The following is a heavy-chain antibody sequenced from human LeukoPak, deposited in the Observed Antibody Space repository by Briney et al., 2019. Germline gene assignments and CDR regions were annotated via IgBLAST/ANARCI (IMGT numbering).Heavy chain of an antibody. D-gene: IGHD5-12*01. CDR1: GGSISSYY. V-gene: IGHV4-59*08. CDR2: IYYSGST. Sequence: PSETLSLTCTVSGGSISSYYWSWIRQPPGKGLEWIGYIYYSGSTNYNPSLKSRVTISVDTSKNQFSLKLSSVTAADTAVYYCAGGYDGTYFDYWGQGTLVTVSS. CDR3: AGGYDGTYFDY. J-gene: IGHJ4*02.